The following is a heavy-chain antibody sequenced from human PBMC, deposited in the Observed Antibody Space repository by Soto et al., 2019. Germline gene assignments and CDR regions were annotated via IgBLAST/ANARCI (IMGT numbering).Heavy chain of an antibody. Sequence: EVHLLESGGGLVQPGGSLRLSCAASGLSFSNYAMSWVRQAPGKGLEWVSVISGSGGSIYEADSVKGRLTISRDNSKNTLNLQMNSLRAEDTAVYYCAVSGRHSFDYWGLGTLVTV. D-gene: IGHD1-26*01. J-gene: IGHJ4*02. CDR3: AVSGRHSFDY. CDR1: GLSFSNYA. CDR2: ISGSGGSI. V-gene: IGHV3-23*01.